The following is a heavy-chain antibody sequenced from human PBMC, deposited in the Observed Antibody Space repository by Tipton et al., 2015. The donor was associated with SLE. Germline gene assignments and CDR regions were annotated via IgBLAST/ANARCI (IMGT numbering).Heavy chain of an antibody. Sequence: TLSLTCIVSGDSITSGDYHWSWIRQPAGKGLEWIGQISTSGSSNYDPSLNSRVTISVDTSKNQFSLKLSSVTAADTAVYYCARVTGHSSGWYGWVDYWGQGTLVTVSP. CDR3: ARVTGHSSGWYGWVDY. D-gene: IGHD6-19*01. J-gene: IGHJ4*02. CDR2: ISTSGSS. CDR1: GDSITSGDYH. V-gene: IGHV4-61*09.